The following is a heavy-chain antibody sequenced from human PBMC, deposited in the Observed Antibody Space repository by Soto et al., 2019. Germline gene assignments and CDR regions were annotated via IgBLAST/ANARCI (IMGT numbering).Heavy chain of an antibody. J-gene: IGHJ4*02. V-gene: IGHV3-48*02. CDR2: ISRSGSTI. D-gene: IGHD2-8*01. CDR1: GFTFSSYS. Sequence: EVQLVESGGGLVQPGGSLRLSCAASGFTFSSYSMNWVRQAPGKVLEWVSYISRSGSTIYYADAVKGRFSISRGNAKNTLYQQKNGLRDEDKAVYYCARDLSIVYAIDFDYWGQGTLVTVSS. CDR3: ARDLSIVYAIDFDY.